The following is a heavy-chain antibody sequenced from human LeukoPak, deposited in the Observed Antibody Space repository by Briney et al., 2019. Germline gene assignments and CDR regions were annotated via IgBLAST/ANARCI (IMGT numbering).Heavy chain of an antibody. CDR1: GLTFSNSW. Sequence: GGSLRLSCAASGLTFSNSWMHWVRQAPGKGLVWVSRINNDGSSTTYAGSVKGRFTISRDNAKNTLYLQMDSLRAEDTGVYYCARSNQADDYWGQGTLVTVSS. J-gene: IGHJ4*02. CDR3: ARSNQADDY. D-gene: IGHD1-14*01. CDR2: INNDGSST. V-gene: IGHV3-74*01.